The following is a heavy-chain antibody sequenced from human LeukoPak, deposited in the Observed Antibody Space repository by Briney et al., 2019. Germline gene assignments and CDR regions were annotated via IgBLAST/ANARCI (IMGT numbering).Heavy chain of an antibody. D-gene: IGHD3-9*01. J-gene: IGHJ6*03. Sequence: ASVKVSCKASGYTFTSYDINWVRQATGQGLDWMGWISAYNGNTNYAQKLQGRVTMTTDTSTSTAYMELRSLRSDDTAVYYCTSNDRFGRFFDRPPRSLNYYYYMDVWGKGTAVTVSS. CDR1: GYTFTSYD. CDR3: TSNDRFGRFFDRPPRSLNYYYYMDV. CDR2: ISAYNGNT. V-gene: IGHV1-18*01.